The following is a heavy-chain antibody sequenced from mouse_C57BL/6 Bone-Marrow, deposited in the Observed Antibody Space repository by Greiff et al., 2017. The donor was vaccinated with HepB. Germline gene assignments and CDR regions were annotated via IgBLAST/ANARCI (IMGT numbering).Heavy chain of an antibody. CDR3: ASGGGNYGYFDV. CDR2: INPNNGGT. J-gene: IGHJ1*03. CDR1: GYTFTDYN. V-gene: IGHV1-18*01. D-gene: IGHD2-1*01. Sequence: VHVKQSGPELVKPGASVKIPCKASGYTFTDYNMDWVKQSHGKSLEWIGDINPNNGGTIYNQKFKGKATLTVDKSSSTAYMELRSLTSEDTAVYYCASGGGNYGYFDVWGTGTTVTVSS.